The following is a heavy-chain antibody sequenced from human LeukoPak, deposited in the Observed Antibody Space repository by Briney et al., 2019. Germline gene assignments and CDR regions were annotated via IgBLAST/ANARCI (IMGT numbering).Heavy chain of an antibody. CDR1: RFSFSAYP. V-gene: IGHV3-23*01. J-gene: IGHJ3*02. CDR2: ISASGDVT. D-gene: IGHD1-26*01. Sequence: GGSLRLSCAASRFSFSAYPMGWVRLAPGKGLEGVSVISASGDVTFHADPVKGRFTISRDNSKNALYLQMNSLRAEDTAEYYLARSLLTPASGTGRAFDIWAKGQWSPSLQ. CDR3: ARSLLTPASGTGRAFDI.